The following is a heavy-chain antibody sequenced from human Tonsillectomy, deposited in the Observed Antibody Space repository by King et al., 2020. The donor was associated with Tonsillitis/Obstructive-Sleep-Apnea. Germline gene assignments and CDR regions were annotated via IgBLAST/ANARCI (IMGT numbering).Heavy chain of an antibody. CDR1: GFSFSSYA. CDR3: AKDLSRGAAGYNDY. V-gene: IGHV3-23*04. J-gene: IGHJ4*02. D-gene: IGHD6-13*01. Sequence: EVQLVESGGGLVQPGGSLRLSCAASGFSFSSYAMSWVRQAPGKGLEWVSAISGSGDSTYYVDSVKGRFTISRDNSKNTLYLQMNSLRAEDTAVYYCAKDLSRGAAGYNDYWGQGTLVTVSS. CDR2: ISGSGDST.